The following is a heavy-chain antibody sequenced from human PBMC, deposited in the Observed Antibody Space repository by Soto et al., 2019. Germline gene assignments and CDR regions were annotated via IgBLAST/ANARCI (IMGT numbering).Heavy chain of an antibody. V-gene: IGHV4-34*01. Sequence: SETLALTCAVCGGCFSVYYWRWIRQPPGKGLEWVGEINHSGSTNYNPSLKSRVTISVDTSKNQFSLKLSSVTAADTAVYYFARHDSQIVCCSISCYRSAPQQDWVDLWGQGTLVTVSS. CDR1: GGCFSVYY. D-gene: IGHD2-2*01. J-gene: IGHJ5*01. CDR2: INHSGST. CDR3: ARHDSQIVCCSISCYRSAPQQDWVDL.